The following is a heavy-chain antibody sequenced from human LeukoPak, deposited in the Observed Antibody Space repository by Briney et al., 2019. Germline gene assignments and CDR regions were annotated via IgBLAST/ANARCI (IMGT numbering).Heavy chain of an antibody. CDR2: TYNSGST. CDR3: ARDKGPYWYFDL. CDR1: DGSISSYY. V-gene: IGHV4-59*01. Sequence: KASETLSLTCAVSDGSISSYYWNWIRQPPGKGLEWIGNTYNSGSTDYNPSLKSRVTISVNLSKKLISLKLTSVAAADTALYYCARDKGPYWYFDLWGRGTLVTVSS. J-gene: IGHJ2*01.